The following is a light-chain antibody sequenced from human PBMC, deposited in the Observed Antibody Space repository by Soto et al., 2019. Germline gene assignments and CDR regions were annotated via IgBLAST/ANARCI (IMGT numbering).Light chain of an antibody. CDR3: CSYTTSTTYV. CDR1: VSDVGGYDS. J-gene: IGLJ1*01. Sequence: QSVLTQPASVSVSPGQSITMSCTGTVSDVGGYDSVSWYQQHPGRAPKLIIYGVNNRPSGVSNRFSASKSADTASLTISGLQAEDEANYYCCSYTTSTTYVFGTGTKVTVL. CDR2: GVN. V-gene: IGLV2-14*03.